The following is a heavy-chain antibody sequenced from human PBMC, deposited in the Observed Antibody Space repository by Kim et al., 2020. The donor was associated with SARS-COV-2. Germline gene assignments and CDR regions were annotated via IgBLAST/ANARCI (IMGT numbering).Heavy chain of an antibody. Sequence: SVKVSCKASGGTFSSYAISWVRQAPGQGLEWMGGIIPIFGTANYAQKFQGRVTITADESTSTAYMELSSLRSEDTAVYYCARLGAVTTFLDYYYGMDVWGQGTTVTVSS. J-gene: IGHJ6*02. V-gene: IGHV1-69*13. D-gene: IGHD4-4*01. CDR3: ARLGAVTTFLDYYYGMDV. CDR2: IIPIFGTA. CDR1: GGTFSSYA.